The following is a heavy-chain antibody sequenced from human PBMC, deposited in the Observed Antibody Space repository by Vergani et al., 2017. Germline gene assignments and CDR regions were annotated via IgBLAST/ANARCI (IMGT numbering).Heavy chain of an antibody. CDR3: ARTAVVRGVSFDY. V-gene: IGHV4-59*01. J-gene: IGHJ4*02. CDR1: GGSISSYY. D-gene: IGHD3-10*01. CDR2: IYYSGST. Sequence: QVQLQESGPGLVKPSETLSLTCTVSGGSISSYYWSWIRQPPGKGLEWIGYIYYSGSTNYNPSLKSRVTISVDTSKNQFSLKLSSVTAADTAVYYCARTAVVRGVSFDYWGQGTLVTVSS.